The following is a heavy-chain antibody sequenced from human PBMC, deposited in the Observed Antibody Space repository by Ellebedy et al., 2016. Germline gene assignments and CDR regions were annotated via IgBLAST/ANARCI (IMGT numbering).Heavy chain of an antibody. V-gene: IGHV3-30*03. CDR3: ARRVLTDDTYYFDY. CDR1: GLSFSTSG. CDR2: ISHSGANK. Sequence: GGSLRLXCVASGLSFSTSGMHWVRQAPGKGLDWVAVISHSGANKYYADSVKGRFTISRDNSKNTLYLQMNNLIGDDTGVYYCARRVLTDDTYYFDYWGQGTLVTVSS. J-gene: IGHJ4*02. D-gene: IGHD2-21*02.